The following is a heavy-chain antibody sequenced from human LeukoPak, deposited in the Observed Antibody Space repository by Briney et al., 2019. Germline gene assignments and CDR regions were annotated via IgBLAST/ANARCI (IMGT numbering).Heavy chain of an antibody. V-gene: IGHV7-4-1*02. CDR2: INTNTGNP. D-gene: IGHD6-13*01. Sequence: ASVKVSCKASGYTFTSYAMNWVRQAPGQGLEWMGWINTNTGNPTYAQGFTGRFVFSLDTSVSTAYLQISSLKAEDTAVYYCARGYSSSWYSGTEHWGQGTLVTVSS. CDR1: GYTFTSYA. J-gene: IGHJ1*01. CDR3: ARGYSSSWYSGTEH.